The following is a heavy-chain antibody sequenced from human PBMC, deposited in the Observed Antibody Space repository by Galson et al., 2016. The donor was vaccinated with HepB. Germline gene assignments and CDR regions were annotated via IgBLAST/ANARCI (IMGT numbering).Heavy chain of an antibody. CDR3: AKRHEYCPPVGCSVDY. V-gene: IGHV3-30*18. J-gene: IGHJ4*02. CDR1: GFTFNKYG. CDR2: DSVHGGRK. Sequence: SLRLSCAAPGFTFNKYGMHWVRQAPGKGLEWVAADSVHGGRKFYADAVKGRFTISRDSANNMLFLQMTSLRADDTAVYYCAKRHEYCPPVGCSVDYWGQGTLVSVSS. D-gene: IGHD3-10*02.